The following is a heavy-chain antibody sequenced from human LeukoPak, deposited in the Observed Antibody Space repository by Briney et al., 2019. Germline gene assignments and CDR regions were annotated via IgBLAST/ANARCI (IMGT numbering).Heavy chain of an antibody. D-gene: IGHD3-3*01. CDR1: GYTFTSYY. J-gene: IGHJ4*02. Sequence: ASVKVSCKASGYTFTSYYMHWVRQAPGQGLEWMGIINPSGGSTSYAQKFQGRVTMTRDTSTSTVYMELSSLRSEDTAVYYCARDRNDFWSGYSFFDYWGQGTLVTVSS. CDR3: ARDRNDFWSGYSFFDY. CDR2: INPSGGST. V-gene: IGHV1-46*01.